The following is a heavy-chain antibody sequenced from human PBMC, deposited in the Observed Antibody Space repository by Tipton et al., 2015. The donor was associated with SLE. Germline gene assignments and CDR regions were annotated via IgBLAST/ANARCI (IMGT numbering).Heavy chain of an antibody. V-gene: IGHV3-33*08. J-gene: IGHJ4*02. CDR2: IWYDGSNK. CDR1: GFIFSSYG. Sequence: SLRLSCAGSGFIFSSYGMHWVRQAPGKGLEWVAVIWYDGSNKYYADSVKGRFTISRDNSKNTLYLQMNSLRAEDTAVYYCARDSYGDYPDWGQGTLVTVSS. CDR3: ARDSYGDYPD. D-gene: IGHD4-17*01.